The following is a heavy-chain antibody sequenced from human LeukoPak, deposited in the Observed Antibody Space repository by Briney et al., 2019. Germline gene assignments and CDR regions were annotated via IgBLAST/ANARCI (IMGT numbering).Heavy chain of an antibody. CDR1: GFTFSSYS. D-gene: IGHD6-13*01. J-gene: IGHJ4*02. CDR3: ARERGSSSWMTFDY. V-gene: IGHV3-21*01. Sequence: GGSLRLSCAASGFTFSSYSMNWVRQAPGKGLEWVSSISSSSSHIYYADSVKGRFTISRDNAKDSLYLQMNSLRAEDTAVYYCARERGSSSWMTFDYWGQGTLVTVPS. CDR2: ISSSSSHI.